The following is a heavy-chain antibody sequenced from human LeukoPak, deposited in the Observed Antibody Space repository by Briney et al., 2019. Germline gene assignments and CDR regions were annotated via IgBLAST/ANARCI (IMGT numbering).Heavy chain of an antibody. CDR2: ISSSSSYI. D-gene: IGHD4-17*01. CDR3: ARAVRLEGAFDI. CDR1: GFTSSSYS. Sequence: GGSLRLSCAASGFTSSSYSMNWVRQAPGKGLEWVSSISSSSSYIYYADSVKGRFTISRDNAKNSLYLQMNSLRAEDTAVYYCARAVRLEGAFDIWGQGTMVTVSS. V-gene: IGHV3-21*01. J-gene: IGHJ3*02.